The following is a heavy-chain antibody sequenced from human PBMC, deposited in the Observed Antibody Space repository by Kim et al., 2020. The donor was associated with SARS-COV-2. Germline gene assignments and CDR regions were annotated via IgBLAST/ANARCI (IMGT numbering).Heavy chain of an antibody. V-gene: IGHV1-69*13. J-gene: IGHJ5*02. CDR2: IIPNFCTA. D-gene: IGHD5-12*01. CDR1: GGTFSSYA. CDR3: ARDGSGYDFGDWFDP. Sequence: SVKVSCKASGGTFSSYAISWVRQAPGQGLEWMGGIIPNFCTANYAQKFQGRVTITADESTSTAYMELSSLRSEDTAVYYCARDGSGYDFGDWFDPWGQGTLV.